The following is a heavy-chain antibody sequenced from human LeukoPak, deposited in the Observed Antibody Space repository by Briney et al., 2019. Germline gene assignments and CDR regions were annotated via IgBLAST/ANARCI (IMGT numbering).Heavy chain of an antibody. CDR1: GGSISSYY. CDR3: ARDLGSYYGSGSYYNYFDY. CDR2: IYTSGST. V-gene: IGHV4-4*07. Sequence: SETLSLTCTVSGGSISSYYWSWIRQPAGKGLEWIGRIYTSGSTNYNPSLKSRVTMSVDTSKNQFSLKLSSVTAADTAVYYCARDLGSYYGSGSYYNYFDYWSQGTLVTVSS. D-gene: IGHD3-10*01. J-gene: IGHJ4*02.